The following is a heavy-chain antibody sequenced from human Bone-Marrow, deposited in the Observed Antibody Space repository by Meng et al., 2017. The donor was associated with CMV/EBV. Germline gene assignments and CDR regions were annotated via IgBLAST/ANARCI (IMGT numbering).Heavy chain of an antibody. CDR2: ISAYNGNT. J-gene: IGHJ6*02. D-gene: IGHD2-2*01. CDR1: GYTFTSYG. Sequence: ASVKVSCKASGYTFTSYGISWVRQAPGQGLEWMGWISAYNGNTNYAQKLQGRVTMTTDTSTSTAYMELRSLRSDHTAVYYCARGGIVVVPAANYYYYGMDVWGQGTTVTVSS. V-gene: IGHV1-18*01. CDR3: ARGGIVVVPAANYYYYGMDV.